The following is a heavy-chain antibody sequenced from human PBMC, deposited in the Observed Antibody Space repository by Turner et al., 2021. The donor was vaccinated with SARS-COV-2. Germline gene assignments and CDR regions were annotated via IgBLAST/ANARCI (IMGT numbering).Heavy chain of an antibody. CDR3: ERETEWERLGVLDAFDI. CDR1: SGSISSSTYY. Sequence: LLLLSSGPTLVTPSFPLSLACTVSSGSISSSTYYWGWIRQPPGKGLEWIGSIYYSGSTYYNASPKSGVTIYGDTAKKKCALKMSFMNAAERDVYYCERETEWERLGVLDAFDIWGQGTMVTVSS. V-gene: IGHV4-39*02. J-gene: IGHJ3*02. D-gene: IGHD1-26*01. CDR2: IYYSGST.